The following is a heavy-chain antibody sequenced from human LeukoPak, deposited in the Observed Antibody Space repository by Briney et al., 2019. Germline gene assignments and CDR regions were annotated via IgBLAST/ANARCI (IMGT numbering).Heavy chain of an antibody. CDR3: AHQTGDVLRYFDWLFDY. CDR1: GFSLSTSGVG. CDR2: IYWDDDK. D-gene: IGHD3-9*01. V-gene: IGHV2-5*02. Sequence: SGPTLVKPTQTLTLTCTFSGFSLSTSGVGVGWIRQPPGKALEWLALIYWDDDKRYSPSLKSRLTITKDTSKNQVVLTMTNMDPVDTATYYCAHQTGDVLRYFDWLFDYWGQGTLVTVPS. J-gene: IGHJ4*02.